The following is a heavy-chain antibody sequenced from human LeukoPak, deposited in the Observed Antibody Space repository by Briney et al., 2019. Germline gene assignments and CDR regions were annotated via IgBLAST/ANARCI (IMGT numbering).Heavy chain of an antibody. J-gene: IGHJ4*02. CDR3: ARSSGYPYLDY. D-gene: IGHD3-22*01. CDR1: GFTFSSYG. V-gene: IGHV3-48*01. CDR2: ISRTSDNI. Sequence: GGSLRLSCAASGFTFSSYGMHWVRQAPGKGLEWLSYISRTSDNIYYADSVKGRFTISRDNAKNSVYLQMNSLRAEDTAVYYCARSSGYPYLDYWGQGTLVTVSS.